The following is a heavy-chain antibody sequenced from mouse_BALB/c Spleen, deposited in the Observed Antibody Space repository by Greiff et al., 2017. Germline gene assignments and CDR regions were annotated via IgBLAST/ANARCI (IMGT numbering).Heavy chain of an antibody. CDR2: ISSGGSYT. CDR3: ARHGDYYGYYAMDY. Sequence: EVQLVESGGDLVKPGGSLKLSCAASGFTFSSYGMSWVRQTPDKRLEWVATISSGGSYTYYPDSVKGRFTISRDNAKNTLYLQMSSLKSEDTAMYYCARHGDYYGYYAMDYWGQGTSVTVSS. V-gene: IGHV5-6*01. CDR1: GFTFSSYG. J-gene: IGHJ4*01. D-gene: IGHD1-2*01.